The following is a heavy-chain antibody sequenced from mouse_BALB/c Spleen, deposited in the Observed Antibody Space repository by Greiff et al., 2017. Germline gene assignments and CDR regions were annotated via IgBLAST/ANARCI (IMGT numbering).Heavy chain of an antibody. D-gene: IGHD1-1*01. CDR1: GFSLTGYG. Sequence: VQLVESGPGLVAPSQTLSITCTASGFSLTGYGVNWVRQTPGKGLEWLGMIWGDGSTDYNSALKSRLSNSNDNSKSHVFLDMNSLQTDDTARYYCARTTLYFDVWGAGTTVTVSS. CDR3: ARTTLYFDV. CDR2: IWGDGST. V-gene: IGHV2-6-7*01. J-gene: IGHJ1*01.